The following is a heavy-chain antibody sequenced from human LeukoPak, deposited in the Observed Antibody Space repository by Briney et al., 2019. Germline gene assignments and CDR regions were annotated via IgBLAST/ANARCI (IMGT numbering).Heavy chain of an antibody. CDR1: GFTFSSYA. D-gene: IGHD3-22*01. CDR2: ISGSGGST. V-gene: IGHV3-23*01. CDR3: AKDESYYYDSSGYYNNWFDP. J-gene: IGHJ5*02. Sequence: PGGSLRLSCAASGFTFSSYAMSWVRQAPGKGLEWVSAISGSGGSTYYADSVKGRFTISRDNSKNTLYLQMNSLRAEDTAVYYCAKDESYYYDSSGYYNNWFDPWGQGTLVTVPS.